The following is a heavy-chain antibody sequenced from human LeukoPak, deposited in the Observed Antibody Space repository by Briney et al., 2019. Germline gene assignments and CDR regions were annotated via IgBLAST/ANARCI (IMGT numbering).Heavy chain of an antibody. CDR1: GGSFSGYY. D-gene: IGHD5-24*01. CDR3: ARGFSATIDIGY. J-gene: IGHJ4*02. V-gene: IGHV4-34*01. Sequence: SETLSLTCAVYGGSFSGYYWGWIRQPPGKGLEWIGSIYYSGSTYYNPSLKSRVTISVDTSKNQFFLKLSSVTAADTAVYYCARGFSATIDIGYWGQGTLVTVSS. CDR2: IYYSGST.